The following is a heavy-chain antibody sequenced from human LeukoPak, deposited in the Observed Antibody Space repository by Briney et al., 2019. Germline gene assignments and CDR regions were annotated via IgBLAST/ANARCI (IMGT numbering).Heavy chain of an antibody. J-gene: IGHJ4*02. D-gene: IGHD1-7*01. CDR1: GYTFTGYY. CDR2: INPNSGGT. Sequence: GASVKVSCKASGYTFTGYYMHWVRQAPGQGLEWMGWINPNSGGTNYAQKFQGRVTMTRDTSISTAYMELSRLRSDDTAVYYCARGPPPYNWNYVFPFHYLGPGTLVTVSS. CDR3: ARGPPPYNWNYVFPFHY. V-gene: IGHV1-2*02.